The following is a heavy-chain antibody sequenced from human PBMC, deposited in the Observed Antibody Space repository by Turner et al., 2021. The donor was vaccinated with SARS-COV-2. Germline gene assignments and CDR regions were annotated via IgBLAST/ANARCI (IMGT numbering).Heavy chain of an antibody. D-gene: IGHD5-12*01. Sequence: QVQLVQSGAEAKKPGASVKVTCKASGYTFAGYYIHWVRQAPGQGLKWMGWINPNSGGTNYAQRFQGRVTMTGDTSISTAYMELSTLRSVDTAVYYCARSVSWLQSLTVDYWGQGTLVTVSS. V-gene: IGHV1-2*02. CDR1: GYTFAGYY. CDR3: ARSVSWLQSLTVDY. J-gene: IGHJ4*02. CDR2: INPNSGGT.